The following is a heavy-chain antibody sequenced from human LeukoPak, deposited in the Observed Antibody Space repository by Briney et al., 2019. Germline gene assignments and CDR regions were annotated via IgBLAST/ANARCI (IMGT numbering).Heavy chain of an antibody. CDR2: IYYSGST. Sequence: SETLSLTCTVSGGSISSSSYYWGWIRQPPGKGLEWIGSIYYSGSTYCNPSLKSRVTISVDTSKNQFSLKLSSVTAADTAVYYCARQGPYSSGWYEGGAFDIWGQGTMVTVSS. CDR3: ARQGPYSSGWYEGGAFDI. CDR1: GGSISSSSYY. V-gene: IGHV4-39*01. D-gene: IGHD6-19*01. J-gene: IGHJ3*02.